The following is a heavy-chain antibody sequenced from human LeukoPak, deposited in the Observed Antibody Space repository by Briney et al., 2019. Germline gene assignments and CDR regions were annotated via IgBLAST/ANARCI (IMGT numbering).Heavy chain of an antibody. Sequence: GSLRLSCAASGFTFSSYSMNWVRQAPGKGLEWVSYISSSSSTIYYADSVKGRFTISRDNAKNSLYLQMNSLRAEDTAVYYCARGVEPSIAARRYYYYMDVWGKGTTVTVSS. CDR1: GFTFSSYS. CDR2: ISSSSSTI. J-gene: IGHJ6*03. V-gene: IGHV3-48*01. CDR3: ARGVEPSIAARRYYYYMDV. D-gene: IGHD6-6*01.